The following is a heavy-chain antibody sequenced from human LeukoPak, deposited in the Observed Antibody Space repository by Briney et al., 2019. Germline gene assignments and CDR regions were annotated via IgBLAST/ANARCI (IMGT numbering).Heavy chain of an antibody. CDR2: IYSGGST. D-gene: IGHD3-22*01. CDR3: ARDGYYDSSGYEGDY. Sequence: PGGSLRLSCAASGFTVSSNYMSWVRQAPGKGLEWVSVIYSGGSTYYADSVKGRFTISRDNSKNTLYFQMNSLRAEDTAVYYCARDGYYDSSGYEGDYWGQGTLVTVSS. CDR1: GFTVSSNY. J-gene: IGHJ4*02. V-gene: IGHV3-53*01.